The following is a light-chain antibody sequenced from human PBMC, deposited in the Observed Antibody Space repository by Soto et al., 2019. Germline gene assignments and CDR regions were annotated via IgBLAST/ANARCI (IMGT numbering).Light chain of an antibody. V-gene: IGLV2-14*03. Sequence: QSALTQPASVSGSPGQSITISCTGTSSDVGGYNYVSWYQQHPGKAPKLLIYEVTYRPSGVPDRFSGSKSGTSASLAISGLQSEDEADYYCAAWDDSLNGSVFGSWTKVTVL. CDR2: EVT. CDR3: AAWDDSLNGSV. CDR1: SSDVGGYNY. J-gene: IGLJ1*01.